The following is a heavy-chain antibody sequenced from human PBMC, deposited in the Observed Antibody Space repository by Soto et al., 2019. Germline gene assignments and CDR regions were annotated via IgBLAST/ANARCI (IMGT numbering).Heavy chain of an antibody. CDR2: VFHSGTN. V-gene: IGHV4-4*02. J-gene: IGHJ3*02. Sequence: QVQLQESGPGLVKPSGTLSLTCAVSGGSIISSNWWSWVRQPPGKGLEWIGEVFHSGTNNNSPSLKSRVTISVDNSKNQFYLNLFSVTAADTAVYYCARVGPEATTVTTGAAFDIWGQGTMVTVSS. D-gene: IGHD4-17*01. CDR3: ARVGPEATTVTTGAAFDI. CDR1: GGSIISSNW.